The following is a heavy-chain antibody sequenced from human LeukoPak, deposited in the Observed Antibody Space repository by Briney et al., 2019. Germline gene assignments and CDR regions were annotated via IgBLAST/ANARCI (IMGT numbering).Heavy chain of an antibody. CDR2: ISSNGGST. Sequence: GGSLRLSCAASGFTFSSYAMHWVRQAPGKGLEYVSAISSNGGSTYYANSVKGRLTISRDNSKNTLYLQMGSLRAEDMAVYYCARATYYDFWSGYSPLDYWGQGTLVTVSS. D-gene: IGHD3-3*01. CDR1: GFTFSSYA. CDR3: ARATYYDFWSGYSPLDY. J-gene: IGHJ4*02. V-gene: IGHV3-64*01.